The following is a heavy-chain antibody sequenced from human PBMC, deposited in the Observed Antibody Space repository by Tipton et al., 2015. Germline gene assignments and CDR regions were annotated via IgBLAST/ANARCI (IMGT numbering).Heavy chain of an antibody. J-gene: IGHJ4*02. CDR2: INHSGST. D-gene: IGHD4-23*01. CDR3: ARARGRHGGLFDS. V-gene: IGHV4-34*01. CDR1: GGSFSGYY. Sequence: TLSLTCAVYGGSFSGYYWSWIRQPPGKGLEWIGEINHSGSTNYNPSLKSRVTISVDTSKNQLSLKLSSVTAADTAVYYCARARGRHGGLFDSWGQGILVTVSS.